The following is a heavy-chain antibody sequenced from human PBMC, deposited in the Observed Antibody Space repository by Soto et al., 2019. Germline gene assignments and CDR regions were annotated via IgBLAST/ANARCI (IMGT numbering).Heavy chain of an antibody. CDR3: AHRVLRTVFGLVTTTAIYFDF. CDR1: GFSLTTSGVG. Sequence: QITLNESGPTVVRPTETLTLTCRFSGFSLTTSGVGVGWIRQSPGKAPDWLSLIYWDYDKRYSASLKSSLNINKDNSKNQVDLTVSDLDPTDTATYYCAHRVLRTVFGLVTTTAIYFDFWGQGTPVAVSS. CDR2: IYWDYDK. D-gene: IGHD3-3*01. J-gene: IGHJ4*02. V-gene: IGHV2-5*02.